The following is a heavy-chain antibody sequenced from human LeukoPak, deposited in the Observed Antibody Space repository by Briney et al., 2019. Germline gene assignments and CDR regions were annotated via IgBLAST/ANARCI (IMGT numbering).Heavy chain of an antibody. CDR1: GGSINSGGYY. J-gene: IGHJ6*02. Sequence: PSETLSLTCTVSGGSINSGGYYWSWIRQHPGKGLEWIGYIYYSGNTYYNPSLKSRLTISVDTSKNQFSLNLNGVTAADTAVYYCARGAGRPRPMDVWGQGTTVTVSS. CDR3: ARGAGRPRPMDV. CDR2: IYYSGNT. D-gene: IGHD1-26*01. V-gene: IGHV4-31*03.